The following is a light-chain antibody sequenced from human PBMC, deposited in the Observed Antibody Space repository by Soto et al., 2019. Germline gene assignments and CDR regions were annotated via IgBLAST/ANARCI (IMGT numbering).Light chain of an antibody. CDR1: QSVLYSSNNKNY. CDR2: WAS. J-gene: IGKJ4*01. Sequence: DIVMTQSPDSLAVSLGERATINCKSSQSVLYSSNNKNYLAWYQQKPGQPPKLLIYWASTRESGVPDRFSGSGSGTDVNLTISSLQAEDVSVYYCKQYYSTPLTFGGGTKVEIK. V-gene: IGKV4-1*01. CDR3: KQYYSTPLT.